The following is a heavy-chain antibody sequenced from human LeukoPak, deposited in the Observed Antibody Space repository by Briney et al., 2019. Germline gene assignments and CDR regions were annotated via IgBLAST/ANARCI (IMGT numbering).Heavy chain of an antibody. J-gene: IGHJ4*02. CDR3: AVGDYYYDTRFDY. D-gene: IGHD3-22*01. CDR1: GYTFTSYA. CDR2: INVDSGNT. Sequence: ASVKVFCKASGYTFTSYAMHWVRQAPGQRLEWMAWINVDSGNTKYSQESQGRVTITRDTSASTAYMELGSLRSEDMAVYYCAVGDYYYDTRFDYWGQGTLVTVSS. V-gene: IGHV1-3*03.